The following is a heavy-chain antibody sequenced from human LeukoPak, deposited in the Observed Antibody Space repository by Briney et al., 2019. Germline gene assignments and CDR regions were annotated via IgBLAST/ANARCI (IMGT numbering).Heavy chain of an antibody. D-gene: IGHD1-1*01. J-gene: IGHJ4*02. CDR3: ARDRRGVQWNEEFDY. V-gene: IGHV3-11*01. CDR2: ISSSGSTI. CDR1: GFTFSDYY. Sequence: PGGSLRLSYAASGFTFSDYYMSWIRQAPGKGLEWVSYISSSGSTIYYADSVKGRFTISRDNAKNSLYLQMNSLRAEDTAVYYCARDRRGVQWNEEFDYWGQGTLVTVSS.